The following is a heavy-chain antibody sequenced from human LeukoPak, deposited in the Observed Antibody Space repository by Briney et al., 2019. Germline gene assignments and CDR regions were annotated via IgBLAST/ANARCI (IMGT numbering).Heavy chain of an antibody. J-gene: IGHJ5*02. Sequence: ASVTVPCKASGYTFTGQYMHRVRQAPGQGLEWMGWINPNSGGTDYAQKFQGRVTMTRDTSISTAYMELSRLRSDDTAVYYCARESKALWSRGFDPWGQGTLVTVSS. CDR3: ARESKALWSRGFDP. V-gene: IGHV1-2*02. CDR2: INPNSGGT. D-gene: IGHD3-10*01. CDR1: GYTFTGQY.